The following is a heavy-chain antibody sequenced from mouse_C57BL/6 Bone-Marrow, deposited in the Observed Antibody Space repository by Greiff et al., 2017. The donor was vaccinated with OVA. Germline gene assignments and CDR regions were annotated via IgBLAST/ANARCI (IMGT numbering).Heavy chain of an antibody. CDR2: IWSGGST. J-gene: IGHJ1*03. V-gene: IGHV2-2*01. CDR1: GFSLTSSG. Sequence: VQLVESGPCLVQPSQSLSITRPVSGFSLTSSGVHWVRQSPGKGLEWLGVIWSGGSTDYNAAFIYRLSISKDNSKSQVFFKMNSLQADDTAIYYCATYYSNYWYFDVWGTGTTVTVSS. CDR3: ATYYSNYWYFDV. D-gene: IGHD2-5*01.